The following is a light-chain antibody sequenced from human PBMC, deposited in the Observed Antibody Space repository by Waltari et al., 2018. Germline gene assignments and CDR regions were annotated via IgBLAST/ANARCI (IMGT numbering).Light chain of an antibody. V-gene: IGKV4-1*01. J-gene: IGKJ3*01. Sequence: DIVMTQSPESLTVSLGERATISCKSSRNVLYNSNKKNYLAWYQQKPRQPPKLIIKWASTRESGVPDRFTGSGSGTDFTLTINSLQAEDVAVYFCQQYYGTPPTFGPGTKVEIK. CDR1: RNVLYNSNKKNY. CDR2: WAS. CDR3: QQYYGTPPT.